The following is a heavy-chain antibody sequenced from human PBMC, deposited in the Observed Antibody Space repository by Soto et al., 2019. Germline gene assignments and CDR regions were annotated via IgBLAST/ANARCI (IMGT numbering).Heavy chain of an antibody. V-gene: IGHV5-10-1*01. CDR3: AREPYDILTGYSYYYYGMDV. D-gene: IGHD3-9*01. CDR1: GYSFTSYW. J-gene: IGHJ6*02. CDR2: IDPSDSYT. Sequence: GESLKISCKGSGYSFTSYWSSWVRQMPGKGLEWMGRIDPSDSYTNYSPSFQGHVTISADKSISTAYLQWSSLKASDTAMYYCAREPYDILTGYSYYYYGMDVWGQGTTVTVSS.